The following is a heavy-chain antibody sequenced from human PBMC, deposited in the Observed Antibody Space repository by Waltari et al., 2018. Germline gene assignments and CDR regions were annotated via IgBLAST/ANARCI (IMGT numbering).Heavy chain of an antibody. CDR2: IYYSGST. V-gene: IGHV4-39*01. Sequence: QLQLQESGPGLVKPSETLSLTCTVSGGSISSSSYYWGWIRQPPGKGLEWIGSIYYSGSTYYNPSLKSRVTISVDTSKNQFTLKLSSVTAADTAVYYCARHRPRRITMIVVVIGEFDYWGQGTLVTVSS. CDR3: ARHRPRRITMIVVVIGEFDY. J-gene: IGHJ4*02. D-gene: IGHD3-22*01. CDR1: GGSISSSSYY.